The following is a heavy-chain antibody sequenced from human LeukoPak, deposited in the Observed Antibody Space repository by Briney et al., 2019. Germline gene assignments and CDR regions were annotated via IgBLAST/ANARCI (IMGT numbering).Heavy chain of an antibody. CDR2: INHSGST. V-gene: IGHV4-34*01. J-gene: IGHJ4*02. Sequence: SETLSLTCAVYGGSFSGYYWSWIRQPPGKGLEWIGEINHSGSTNYNPSLKSRVTISVDTSKNQFSLKVSSVTAADTAVYYCARCNVEMATAFDYWGQGTLVTVSS. D-gene: IGHD5-24*01. CDR1: GGSFSGYY. CDR3: ARCNVEMATAFDY.